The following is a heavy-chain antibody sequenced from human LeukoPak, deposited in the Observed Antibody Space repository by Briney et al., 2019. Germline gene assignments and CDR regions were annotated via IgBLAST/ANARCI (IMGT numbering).Heavy chain of an antibody. Sequence: SETLSLTCTVSGGSISSSSYYWGWIRQPPGKGLEWIGSIYHSGSTCYNPSLKSRVTKSVATSKNQFSLKLSSVTAADTALYYCARHRIYYDGSGYYLIGPFDYWGQGTLVTVSS. CDR1: GGSISSSSYY. V-gene: IGHV4-39*01. CDR2: IYHSGST. CDR3: ARHRIYYDGSGYYLIGPFDY. J-gene: IGHJ4*02. D-gene: IGHD3-22*01.